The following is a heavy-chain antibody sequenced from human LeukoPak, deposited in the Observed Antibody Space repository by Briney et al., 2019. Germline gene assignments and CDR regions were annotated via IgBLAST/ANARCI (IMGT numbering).Heavy chain of an antibody. Sequence: GGSLRLSCAASGFTFSSYSMNWVRQAPAKGLEWVSSISSSSSSYIYYADSVKGRLTISRDNAKNSLYLQMNSLRAEDTAVYYCARDSIIAARPLDYWGQGTLVTVSS. CDR1: GFTFSSYS. CDR2: ISSSSSSYI. V-gene: IGHV3-21*01. CDR3: ARDSIIAARPLDY. D-gene: IGHD6-6*01. J-gene: IGHJ4*02.